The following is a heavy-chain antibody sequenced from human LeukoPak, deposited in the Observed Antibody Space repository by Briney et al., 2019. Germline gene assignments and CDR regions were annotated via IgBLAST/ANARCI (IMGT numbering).Heavy chain of an antibody. CDR3: AKDRIGQEMATILDY. CDR1: GFTFSSYG. J-gene: IGHJ4*02. CDR2: IWYDGSNK. Sequence: GGALRLSCAASGFTFSSYGMHWVRQAPGKGLEWVAVIWYDGSNKYYADSVKGRFTISGDNSKNTLYLQMNSLRAEDTAVYYCAKDRIGQEMATILDYWGQGTLVTVSS. D-gene: IGHD5-24*01. V-gene: IGHV3-33*06.